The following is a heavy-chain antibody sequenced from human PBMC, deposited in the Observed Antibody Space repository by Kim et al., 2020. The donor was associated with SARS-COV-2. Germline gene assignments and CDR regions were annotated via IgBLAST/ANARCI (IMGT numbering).Heavy chain of an antibody. D-gene: IGHD4-17*01. CDR1: GFTFSSYS. Sequence: GGSLRLSCAASGFTFSSYSMNWVRQAPGKGLEWVSSISSSSSYIYYADSVKGRFTISRDNAKNSLYLQMNSLRAEDTAVYYCARVGRDYGDYVNYYYYGMDVWGQGTTVTVSS. CDR2: ISSSSSYI. J-gene: IGHJ6*02. CDR3: ARVGRDYGDYVNYYYYGMDV. V-gene: IGHV3-21*01.